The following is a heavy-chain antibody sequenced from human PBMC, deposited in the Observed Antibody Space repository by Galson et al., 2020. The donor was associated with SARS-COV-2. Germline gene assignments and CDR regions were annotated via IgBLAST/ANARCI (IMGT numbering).Heavy chain of an antibody. D-gene: IGHD3-22*01. Sequence: ASVKVSCKASGYTFTTYGITWVRQAPGQGLEWMGWINTYNGNTNYAQKVQGRVTMTTDTSTSTAYMELRSLRSDDTAVYYCAREPYYYDTSGYYYFDYWGQGTLVTVSS. V-gene: IGHV1-18*01. CDR3: AREPYYYDTSGYYYFDY. J-gene: IGHJ4*02. CDR1: GYTFTTYG. CDR2: INTYNGNT.